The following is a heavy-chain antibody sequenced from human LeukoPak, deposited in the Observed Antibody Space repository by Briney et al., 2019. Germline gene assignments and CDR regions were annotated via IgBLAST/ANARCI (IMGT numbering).Heavy chain of an antibody. CDR2: ISSSGSTI. J-gene: IGHJ4*02. D-gene: IGHD4-17*01. CDR3: ASRRDYGDYDFDY. CDR1: GFTFSSYE. V-gene: IGHV3-48*03. Sequence: PGGSLRLSCAASGFTFSSYEMNWVRQAPGQGLEWVSYISSSGSTIYYADSVKGRFTISRDNAKNSLYLQMNSLRAEDTAVYYCASRRDYGDYDFDYWGQGTLVTVSS.